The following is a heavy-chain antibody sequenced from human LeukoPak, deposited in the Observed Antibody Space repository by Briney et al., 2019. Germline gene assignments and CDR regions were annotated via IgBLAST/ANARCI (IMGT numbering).Heavy chain of an antibody. V-gene: IGHV1-18*01. Sequence: ASVKVSCKASGYTFTSYGISWVRQAPGQGLEWMGWISAYNGNTSYAQKLQGGVTMTTDTSTSTAYMELRSLRSDDTAVYYCARDNRLMVYALYNWFDPWGQGTLVTVSS. CDR2: ISAYNGNT. D-gene: IGHD2-8*01. CDR1: GYTFTSYG. CDR3: ARDNRLMVYALYNWFDP. J-gene: IGHJ5*02.